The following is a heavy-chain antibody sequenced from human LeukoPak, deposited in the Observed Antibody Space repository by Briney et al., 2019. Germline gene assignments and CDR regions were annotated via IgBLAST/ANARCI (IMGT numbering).Heavy chain of an antibody. CDR2: IKQDGSEK. J-gene: IGHJ4*02. Sequence: GGSLRLSCAASGFTVSSNYMSWARQAPGKGLEWVANIKQDGSEKYYVDSVKGRFTISRDNAKNSLYLQMNSLRAEDTAVYYCARSPAAGTSSDYWGQGTLVTVSS. CDR3: ARSPAAGTSSDY. D-gene: IGHD6-13*01. CDR1: GFTVSSNY. V-gene: IGHV3-7*03.